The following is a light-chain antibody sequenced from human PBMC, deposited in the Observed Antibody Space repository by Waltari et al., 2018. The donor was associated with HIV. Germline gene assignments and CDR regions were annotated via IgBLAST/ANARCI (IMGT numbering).Light chain of an antibody. Sequence: DIQLTQSPSFVSASVGDRVTLTCPATQSISNWLSWYQQKPGTAPTLLIYASSHLQSDISGRFSGSASGTNFSLTISTLQPEDFAIYYCQQASTLPWTFGQGTKV. CDR2: ASS. V-gene: IGKV1-12*01. CDR3: QQASTLPWT. CDR1: QSISNW. J-gene: IGKJ1*01.